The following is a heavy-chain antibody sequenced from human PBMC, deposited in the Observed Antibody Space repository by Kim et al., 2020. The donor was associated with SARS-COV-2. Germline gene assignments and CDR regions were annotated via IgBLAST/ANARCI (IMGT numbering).Heavy chain of an antibody. J-gene: IGHJ4*02. Sequence: GGSLRLSCAASGFTYSRYWMNWVRQAPGKGLEWVANINGDGTRKLYVDTVKGRFTISRDNAKNSLYLQMDSLRAEDTAVYYCARESGTFEYWGRGSQVTV. CDR2: INGDGTRK. CDR1: GFTYSRYW. V-gene: IGHV3-7*03. CDR3: ARESGTFEY. D-gene: IGHD1-26*01.